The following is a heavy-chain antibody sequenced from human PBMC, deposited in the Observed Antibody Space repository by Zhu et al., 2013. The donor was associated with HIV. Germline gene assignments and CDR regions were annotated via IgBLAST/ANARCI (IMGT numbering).Heavy chain of an antibody. CDR1: GFTFSSYS. CDR2: TSSSGGYI. V-gene: IGHV3-21*01. J-gene: IGHJ6*02. Sequence: EVQLVESGGGLVKPGGSLRLSCAASGFTFSSYSMNWVRQAPGKGLEWVSFTSSSGGYIYYADSVKGRFTISRDNAKNSLYLQMNSLRAEDTAVYYCARLDGDYERPKEPYYYYYGMDVWGQGTTGHRLL. D-gene: IGHD4-17*01. CDR3: ARLDGDYERPKEPYYYYYGMDV.